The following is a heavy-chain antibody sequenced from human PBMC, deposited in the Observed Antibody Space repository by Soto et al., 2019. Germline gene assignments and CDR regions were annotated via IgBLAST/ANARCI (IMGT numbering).Heavy chain of an antibody. J-gene: IGHJ4*02. Sequence: QVQLVQSGTEVKKPGSSVKVSCKASGDTFSFYTINWVRQAPGLGLEWVGRINPIVSMSNYEQKFQGRVSMTADKSTSTAYLELRSLRSDDTAMYFCAASYGSGYRAFDYWGQGALGIFSS. D-gene: IGHD3-10*01. V-gene: IGHV1-69*02. CDR2: INPIVSMS. CDR1: GDTFSFYT. CDR3: AASYGSGYRAFDY.